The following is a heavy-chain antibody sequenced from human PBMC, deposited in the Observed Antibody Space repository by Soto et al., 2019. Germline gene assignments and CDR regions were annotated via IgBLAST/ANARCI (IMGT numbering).Heavy chain of an antibody. V-gene: IGHV3-72*01. CDR2: TRNKANSYTT. CDR1: GFTFSNAW. Sequence: EVQLVESGGGLVKPGGSLRLSCAASGFTFSNAWMSWVRQAPGKGLEWVGRTRNKANSYTTEYAASVKGRFTISRDDSKNSLYLQMNSLKTEDTAVYYCARSNYYDMNLDYWGQGTLVTVSS. J-gene: IGHJ4*02. CDR3: ARSNYYDMNLDY. D-gene: IGHD3-22*01.